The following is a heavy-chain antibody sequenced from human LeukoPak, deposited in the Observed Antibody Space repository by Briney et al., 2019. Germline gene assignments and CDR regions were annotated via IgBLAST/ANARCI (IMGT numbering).Heavy chain of an antibody. CDR3: TTDEYDYVWGSYRYSGEYYFDY. D-gene: IGHD3-16*02. J-gene: IGHJ4*02. V-gene: IGHV3-15*01. CDR1: GFTFSNAW. CDR2: IKSKTDGGTT. Sequence: PGGSLRLSCAASGFTFSNAWMSWVRQAPGKGLEWVGRIKSKTDGGTTDYAAPVKGRFTISRDDSKNTLHLQMNSLKTEDTAVYYCTTDEYDYVWGSYRYSGEYYFDYWGQGTLVTVSS.